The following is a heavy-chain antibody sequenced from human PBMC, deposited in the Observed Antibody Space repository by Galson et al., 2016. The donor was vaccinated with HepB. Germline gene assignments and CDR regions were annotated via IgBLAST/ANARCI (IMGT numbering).Heavy chain of an antibody. CDR2: INPLSGGT. J-gene: IGHJ5*02. CDR1: GYTFINYY. Sequence: SCKASGYTFINYYIHWVRQAPGQGLEWMGIINPLSGGTDYAQGFQGRVTMTRDTSTSTVSMELSSLRSEDTAVYYCARAIMTPSDNWFDPWGQGSLVTVSS. D-gene: IGHD2-8*01. CDR3: ARAIMTPSDNWFDP. V-gene: IGHV1-46*01.